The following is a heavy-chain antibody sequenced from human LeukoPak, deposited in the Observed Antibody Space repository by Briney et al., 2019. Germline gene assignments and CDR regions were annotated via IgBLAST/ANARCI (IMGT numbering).Heavy chain of an antibody. CDR1: GDSISSYN. D-gene: IGHD2-2*01. CDR3: ARGVIVVVPAANAYYFDY. V-gene: IGHV4-59*01. CDR2: VYNSRRT. Sequence: NPSETLSLTCTDPGDSISSYNGSWIRQPPGKRLEWVGHVYNSRRTNYNPSIKSRVTISVDTSKNQFSLKLSSVPAADTAVYYCARGVIVVVPAANAYYFDYWGQGTLVTVSS. J-gene: IGHJ4*02.